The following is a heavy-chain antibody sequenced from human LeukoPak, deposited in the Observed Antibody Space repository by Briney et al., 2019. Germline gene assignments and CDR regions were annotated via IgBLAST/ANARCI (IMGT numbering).Heavy chain of an antibody. V-gene: IGHV1-2*02. CDR2: INPNSGGT. D-gene: IGHD4-17*01. CDR3: ARGVTRLVTTPFGV. J-gene: IGHJ4*02. Sequence: GASVKVSCKASGYSFTGYYMHWVRQAPGQGLEWMGWINPNSGGTNYAQKFQGRVTMTRDTSISTAYMELSRLRSDDTAVYYCARGVTRLVTTPFGVWGQGTLVTVSS. CDR1: GYSFTGYY.